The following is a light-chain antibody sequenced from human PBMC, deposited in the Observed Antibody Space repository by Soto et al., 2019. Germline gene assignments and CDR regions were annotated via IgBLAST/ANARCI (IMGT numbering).Light chain of an antibody. Sequence: QAVVTQEPSLTVSPGGTVTLTCGSSTGAVTSGHYPDWFQQKPGQAPRTLIYDTNNKHSWTPARFSGSLLEGKAALTLSGAQPEDEAEYYCLLSYSGTKVFGGGTKLTVL. J-gene: IGLJ3*02. CDR3: LLSYSGTKV. CDR2: DTN. V-gene: IGLV7-46*01. CDR1: TGAVTSGHY.